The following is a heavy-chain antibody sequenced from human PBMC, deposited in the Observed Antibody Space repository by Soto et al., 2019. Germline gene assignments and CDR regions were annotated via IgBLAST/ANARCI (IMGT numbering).Heavy chain of an antibody. V-gene: IGHV3-23*01. D-gene: IGHD2-2*01. J-gene: IGHJ6*02. CDR3: AKASCSSTSCYSIASSKYYYYGLDV. CDR1: GFTFSSYA. Sequence: GSLRLSCAASGFTFSSYAMSWVRQAPGKGLEWVSAISGSGVSTYYADSVKGRFTISRDNSKNTLYLQMNSLRAEDTAVYYCAKASCSSTSCYSIASSKYYYYGLDVWGQGTTVTVSS. CDR2: ISGSGVST.